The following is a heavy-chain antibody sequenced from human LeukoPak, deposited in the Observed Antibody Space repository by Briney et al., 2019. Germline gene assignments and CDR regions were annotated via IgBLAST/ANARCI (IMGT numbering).Heavy chain of an antibody. J-gene: IGHJ4*02. V-gene: IGHV1-69*01. D-gene: IGHD2-15*01. Sequence: GASVKVSCKASGGTFSSYAISWVRQAPGQGLEWMGGIIPIFGTANYAQKFQGRVTITADESTSTAYMELSSLRSEDTAVYYCAREGSVCSGGSCYFGYWGQGTLVTVSS. CDR2: IIPIFGTA. CDR1: GGTFSSYA. CDR3: AREGSVCSGGSCYFGY.